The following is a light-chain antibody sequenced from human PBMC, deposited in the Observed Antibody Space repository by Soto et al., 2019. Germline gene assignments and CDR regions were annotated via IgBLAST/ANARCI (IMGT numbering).Light chain of an antibody. J-gene: IGKJ3*01. CDR2: DAY. Sequence: DIKMTQSPSSLSASVGDRVTISYQASQDINNSLNWYQQKPGKAPELLIYDAYNLETGVPSRFSGSGTGTDFTLTISSLQPEDIATYYCQHYNKPPPTFGTGTNVDIK. V-gene: IGKV1-33*01. CDR1: QDINNS. CDR3: QHYNKPPPT.